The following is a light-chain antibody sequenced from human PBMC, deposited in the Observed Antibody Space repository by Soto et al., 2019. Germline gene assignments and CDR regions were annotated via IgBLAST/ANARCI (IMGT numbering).Light chain of an antibody. V-gene: IGLV2-14*01. CDR2: EVT. J-gene: IGLJ1*01. CDR1: SSDVGGYNF. Sequence: QSVLTQPVSVSGSPGQSITISCTGSSSDVGGYNFVSWYQHHPGKAPKLILYEVTTRPSGVSSRFSGSKSGNTASLTISGLQADDEANYYCSSYTSSNTPYVFGTGTKLTVL. CDR3: SSYTSSNTPYV.